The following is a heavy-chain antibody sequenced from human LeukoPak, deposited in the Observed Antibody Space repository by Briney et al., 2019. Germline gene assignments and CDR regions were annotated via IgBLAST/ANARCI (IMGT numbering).Heavy chain of an antibody. CDR1: GYTFTSYW. J-gene: IGHJ4*02. CDR2: IIPDGGST. CDR3: ARAPRNSSTMLDF. D-gene: IGHD6-13*01. V-gene: IGHV1-46*01. Sequence: GASVKVSCKASGYTFTSYWIQWVRQAPGQGLEWMGLIIPDGGSTAYAHRFQGRVIMTRDTPTSTAYMDLSSLRSEDTAVYHCARAPRNSSTMLDFWGQGTLVTVSS.